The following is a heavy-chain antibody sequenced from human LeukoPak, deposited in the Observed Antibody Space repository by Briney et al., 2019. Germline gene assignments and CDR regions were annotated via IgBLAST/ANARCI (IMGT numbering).Heavy chain of an antibody. CDR1: GGSFSGYY. J-gene: IGHJ4*02. CDR2: INHSGST. CDR3: ARRRYSSGWYPYFDY. D-gene: IGHD6-19*01. Sequence: TSETLSLTCAVYGGSFSGYYWSWIRQPPGKGLEWIGEINHSGSTNYNPSLKSRVTISVDTSKNQFSLKLSSMTAADTAVYYCARRRYSSGWYPYFDYWGQGTLVTVSS. V-gene: IGHV4-34*01.